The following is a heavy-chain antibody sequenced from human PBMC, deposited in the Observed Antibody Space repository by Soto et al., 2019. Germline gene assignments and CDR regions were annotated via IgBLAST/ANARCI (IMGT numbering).Heavy chain of an antibody. D-gene: IGHD6-13*01. J-gene: IGHJ6*02. CDR3: AKDPKHSSSWYGISYYYYYGMDV. Sequence: PGGSLRLSCAASGFTFNSYGMHWVRQAPGKGLEWVVVISFDGRNKYYADSVKGRFTISRDNSKNTLYLQMNSLRAEDTAVYYCAKDPKHSSSWYGISYYYYYGMDVWGQGTTVTVSS. V-gene: IGHV3-30*18. CDR2: ISFDGRNK. CDR1: GFTFNSYG.